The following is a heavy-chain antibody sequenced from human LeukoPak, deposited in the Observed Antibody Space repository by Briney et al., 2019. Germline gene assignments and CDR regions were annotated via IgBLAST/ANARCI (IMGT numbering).Heavy chain of an antibody. CDR2: INPSGGST. D-gene: IGHD3-10*01. CDR1: GYTFTGYY. V-gene: IGHV1-46*01. Sequence: ASVKVSCKASGYTFTGYYMHWVRQAPGQGLEWMGIINPSGGSTSYAQKFQGRATMTRDTSTTTVYMELSSLRSEDTAVYYCARDRDGVRGAINTPPGDYWGQGTLVTVSS. J-gene: IGHJ4*02. CDR3: ARDRDGVRGAINTPPGDY.